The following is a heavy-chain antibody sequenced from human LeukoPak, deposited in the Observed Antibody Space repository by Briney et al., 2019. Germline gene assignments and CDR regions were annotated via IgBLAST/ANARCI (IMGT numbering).Heavy chain of an antibody. V-gene: IGHV1-69*01. CDR3: ARNFDSSGYYFGY. Sequence: GDSVKVSCTASGGTFSSYAISWVRQAPGQGLEWMGGIIPIFGTANYAQKFKGRVTITADESTSTAYMEAGSLRSEDTAVYYSARNFDSSGYYFGYWGQGTLVTVSS. J-gene: IGHJ4*02. CDR2: IIPIFGTA. CDR1: GGTFSSYA. D-gene: IGHD3-22*01.